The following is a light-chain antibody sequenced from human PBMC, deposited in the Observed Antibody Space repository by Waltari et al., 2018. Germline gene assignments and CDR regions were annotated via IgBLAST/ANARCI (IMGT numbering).Light chain of an antibody. CDR1: TSDVGASTD. Sequence: QSALTQPASVSGSPGQSITISCTGSTSDVGASTDVPWCHQQPGKAPNLFIYDVSERPSGVSNRFSASKSGNTASLTISGLQAEDEADYYCSSYTTNSTYVFGTGTKVTVL. CDR3: SSYTTNSTYV. CDR2: DVS. J-gene: IGLJ1*01. V-gene: IGLV2-14*03.